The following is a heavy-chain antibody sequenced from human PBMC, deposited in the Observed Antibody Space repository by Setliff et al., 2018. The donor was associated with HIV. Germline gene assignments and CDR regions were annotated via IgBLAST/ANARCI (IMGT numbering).Heavy chain of an antibody. CDR3: VRAAAGLDI. V-gene: IGHV3-72*01. CDR1: GFTLSDYY. Sequence: GGSLRLSCAVSGFTLSDYYMDWVRQAPGKGLEWVGRTRNKANGYITEYGAPVQGRFTISRDNSKDSLSLQMNNLKAEDTAVYYCVRAAAGLDIWSQGIRVTVSS. CDR2: TRNKANGYIT. J-gene: IGHJ4*02.